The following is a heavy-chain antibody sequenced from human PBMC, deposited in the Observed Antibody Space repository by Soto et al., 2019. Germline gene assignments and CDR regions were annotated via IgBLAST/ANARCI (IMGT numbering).Heavy chain of an antibody. J-gene: IGHJ4*02. CDR2: ISRTSSAI. CDR3: ARDGGYSGYDIDY. D-gene: IGHD5-12*01. V-gene: IGHV3-48*02. CDR1: GFTLSSYS. Sequence: EVQLVESGGGLVQPGGSLRLSCAASGFTLSSYSMNWVRQAPGKGLDWVSYISRTSSAIYYADPVKGRFTISRDNANNSLFLQMNSTGDEDTAVYYWARDGGYSGYDIDYWGQGTLVTVSS.